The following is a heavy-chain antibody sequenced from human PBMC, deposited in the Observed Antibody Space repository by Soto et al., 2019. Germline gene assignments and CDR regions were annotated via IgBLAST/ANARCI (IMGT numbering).Heavy chain of an antibody. D-gene: IGHD2-2*01. CDR3: AAALVPADYYYYGMDV. Sequence: ASVKVSCKASGFTFTSSAVQWVRQARGQRLEWIGWIVVGSGNTNYAQKFQERVTITRDMSTSTAYMELSSLRSEDTAVYYCAAALVPADYYYYGMDVWGQGTTVTVSS. CDR1: GFTFTSSA. J-gene: IGHJ6*02. V-gene: IGHV1-58*01. CDR2: IVVGSGNT.